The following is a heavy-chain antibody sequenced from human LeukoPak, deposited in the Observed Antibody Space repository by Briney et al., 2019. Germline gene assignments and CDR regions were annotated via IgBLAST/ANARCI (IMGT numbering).Heavy chain of an antibody. J-gene: IGHJ4*02. D-gene: IGHD2-15*01. V-gene: IGHV1-69*04. CDR1: GYTFTGYY. CDR2: IISILGIA. CDR3: ARDGSDSSFFDY. Sequence: SVKVSCKASGYTFTGYYMHWVRQAPGQGLEWMGRIISILGIANYAQKFQGRVTITADKSTSTAYMELSSLRSEDTAVYYCARDGSDSSFFDYWGQGTLVTVSS.